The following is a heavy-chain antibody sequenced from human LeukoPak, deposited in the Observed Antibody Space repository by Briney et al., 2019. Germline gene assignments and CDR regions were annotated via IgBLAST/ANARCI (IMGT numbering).Heavy chain of an antibody. CDR3: ARDSDYRFDY. V-gene: IGHV3-7*01. D-gene: IGHD4-17*01. CDR1: GFTFSSYW. Sequence: GGSLRLSCAASGFTFSSYWMSWVRQAPGKGLEWVANIKQDGSEKYYVDSVEGRLTISRDNAKKSLYLQVNSLRAEDTAVYYCARDSDYRFDYWGQGTLVTVSS. J-gene: IGHJ4*02. CDR2: IKQDGSEK.